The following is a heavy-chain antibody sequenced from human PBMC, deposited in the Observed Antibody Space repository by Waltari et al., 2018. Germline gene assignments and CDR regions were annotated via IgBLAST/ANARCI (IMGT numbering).Heavy chain of an antibody. CDR2: IKNDGSGP. CDR1: GFTFNNFW. CDR3: VRAYYDGRLDY. J-gene: IGHJ4*01. V-gene: IGHV3-74*01. D-gene: IGHD3-22*01. Sequence: EVQLVESGGGLVKPGGSLRLSCAASGFTFNNFWVDWVRQDAGKGLMWVSRIKNDGSGPIYAESVKGRFTISRDNAKNTLYLQMNSLRPEDTAVYYCVRAYYDGRLDYWGQGTLVTASS.